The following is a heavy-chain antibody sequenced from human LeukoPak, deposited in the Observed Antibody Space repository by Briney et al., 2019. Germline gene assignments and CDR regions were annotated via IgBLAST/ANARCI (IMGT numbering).Heavy chain of an antibody. V-gene: IGHV3-21*01. J-gene: IGHJ4*02. D-gene: IGHD6-19*01. CDR3: AREIAVPGRDC. Sequence: GGSLRLSCAASGFTFSSSTLNWVRRAPGKGLEWVSSISGTSTYINYADSVKGRFTISRDNAKNSLYLQMNSLRAEDTAVYYCAREIAVPGRDCWGQGTLVTVSS. CDR1: GFTFSSST. CDR2: ISGTSTYI.